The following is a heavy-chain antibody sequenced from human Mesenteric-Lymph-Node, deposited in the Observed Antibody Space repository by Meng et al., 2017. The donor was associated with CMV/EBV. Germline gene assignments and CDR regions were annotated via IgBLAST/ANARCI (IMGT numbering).Heavy chain of an antibody. CDR1: GLSFSSNG. CDR3: ARERYDFWSGEMDV. D-gene: IGHD3-3*01. CDR2: INSDGSST. V-gene: IGHV3-74*01. Sequence: GESLKISCAASGLSFSSNGMHWVRQAPGKGLVWVSRINSDGSSTSYADSVKGRFTISRDNAKNTLYLQMNSLRAEDTAVYYCARERYDFWSGEMDVWGQGTTVTVSS. J-gene: IGHJ6*02.